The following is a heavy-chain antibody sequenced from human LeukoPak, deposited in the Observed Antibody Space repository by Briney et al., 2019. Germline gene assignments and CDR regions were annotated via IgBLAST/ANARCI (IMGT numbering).Heavy chain of an antibody. CDR1: GFTFSSYG. Sequence: GGSLRLSCAASGFTFSSYGMHWVRQAPGKGLEWVAIIWYDGSHKYYGDSVKGRFTISRDNSKNTLYLQMNRLRAEDTAVYYCARMRWGYYFDDWGQGTLVTVSS. CDR2: IWYDGSHK. CDR3: ARMRWGYYFDD. J-gene: IGHJ4*02. V-gene: IGHV3-33*03. D-gene: IGHD2-21*01.